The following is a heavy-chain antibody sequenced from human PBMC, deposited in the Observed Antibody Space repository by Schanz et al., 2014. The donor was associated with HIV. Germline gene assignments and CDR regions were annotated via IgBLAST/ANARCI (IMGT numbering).Heavy chain of an antibody. CDR2: INPNSGST. CDR1: GYTFSDHY. Sequence: QVQLVQSGAEVKKPGASVQVSCKASGYTFSDHYMHWVRQAPGQGLEWMGSINPNSGSTIYAQKFQGRVTMTRDTSINTAYIELRSLRSDDTAMYYCARVDNWNYVPDYWGQGTLVTVSS. CDR3: ARVDNWNYVPDY. J-gene: IGHJ4*01. V-gene: IGHV1-2*02. D-gene: IGHD1-7*01.